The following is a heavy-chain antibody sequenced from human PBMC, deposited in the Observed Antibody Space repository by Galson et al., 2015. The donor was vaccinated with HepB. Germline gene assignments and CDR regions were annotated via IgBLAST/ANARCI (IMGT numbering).Heavy chain of an antibody. J-gene: IGHJ3*02. CDR2: IYPGDSDT. CDR3: ARHPCSGGSCPPRDAFDI. Sequence: QSGAEVKKPGESLKISCKGSGYSFTSYWIGWVRQMPGKGLEWMGIIYPGDSDTRYSPSFQGQVTISADKSISTAYLQWSSLKASDTAMYYCARHPCSGGSCPPRDAFDIWGQGTMVTVSS. CDR1: GYSFTSYW. V-gene: IGHV5-51*01. D-gene: IGHD2-15*01.